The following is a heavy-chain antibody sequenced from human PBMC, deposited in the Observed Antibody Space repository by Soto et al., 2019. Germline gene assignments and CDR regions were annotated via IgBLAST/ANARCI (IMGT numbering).Heavy chain of an antibody. J-gene: IGHJ6*03. D-gene: IGHD1-1*01. CDR3: ARDAVPSYYYYYYYMDV. V-gene: IGHV1-18*01. CDR2: ISAYNGNT. Sequence: ATVKVSCKASGYTFTTYGISWVRQAPGQGLEWMGWISAYNGNTNYAQKLQGRVTMTTDISTSTAYMELRSLRSDDTAVYYCARDAVPSYYYYYYYMDVWGKGTTVTVSS. CDR1: GYTFTTYG.